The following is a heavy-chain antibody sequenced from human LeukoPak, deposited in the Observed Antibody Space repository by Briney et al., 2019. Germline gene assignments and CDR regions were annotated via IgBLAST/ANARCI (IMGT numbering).Heavy chain of an antibody. J-gene: IGHJ4*02. D-gene: IGHD2-2*01. CDR1: GYSISSGYY. CDR2: IYHSGST. V-gene: IGHV4-38-2*02. CDR3: ARGLKDIVVVPAANY. Sequence: SETLSLTCTVSGYSISSGYYWGWIRQPPGKGLEWIGSIYHSGSTYYNPSLKSRVTISVDTSKNQFSLKLSSVTAADTAVYYCARGLKDIVVVPAANYWGQGTLVTVSS.